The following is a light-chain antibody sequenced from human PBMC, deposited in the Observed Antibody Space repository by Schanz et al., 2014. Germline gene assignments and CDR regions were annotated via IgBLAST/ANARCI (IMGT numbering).Light chain of an antibody. J-gene: IGLJ2*01. CDR1: SSDVGSYNR. V-gene: IGLV2-18*02. Sequence: QSALTQPPSVSGSPGQSVTISCTGTSSDVGSYNRVSWFQQPPGTAPKLMIYEVNNRPSGVPDRFSGSKSGNTASLTISGLQAEDEADYYCTSYTSSVTLVFGGGTKLTVL. CDR2: EVN. CDR3: TSYTSSVTLV.